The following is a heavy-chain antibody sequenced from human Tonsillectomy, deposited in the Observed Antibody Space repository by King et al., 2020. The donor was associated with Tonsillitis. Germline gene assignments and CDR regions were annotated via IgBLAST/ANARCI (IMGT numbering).Heavy chain of an antibody. D-gene: IGHD3-3*02. J-gene: IGHJ4*02. CDR1: GFTVRSNY. Sequence: EMQLVQSGGGLVQPGGSLRLSCAASGFTVRSNYMSWVRQAPGKGLEWISAIYSGGSTYYADSVSGRFTISRDNSKTRVFLQMNSLRAEDTAVYYCARDRPISHWGQGTLVTVSS. V-gene: IGHV3-66*01. CDR2: IYSGGST. CDR3: ARDRPISH.